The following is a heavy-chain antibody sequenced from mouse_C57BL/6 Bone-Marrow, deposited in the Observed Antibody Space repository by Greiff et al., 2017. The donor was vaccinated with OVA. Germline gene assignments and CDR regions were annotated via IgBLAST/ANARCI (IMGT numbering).Heavy chain of an antibody. Sequence: EVMLVESGGDLVKPGGSLKLSCAASGFTFSSYGMYWVRQTPDKRLEWVATISSGGSYTYYTDRVKGRFTITRDNAKNTLYLQMSSLKSEDTAMYYCARQMDYWGQGTSVTVSS. CDR2: ISSGGSYT. J-gene: IGHJ4*01. CDR3: ARQMDY. CDR1: GFTFSSYG. V-gene: IGHV5-6*02.